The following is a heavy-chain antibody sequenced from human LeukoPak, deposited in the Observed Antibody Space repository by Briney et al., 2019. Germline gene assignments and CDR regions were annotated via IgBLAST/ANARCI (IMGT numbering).Heavy chain of an antibody. D-gene: IGHD3-9*01. Sequence: SETLSLTCTVPGGSISSGSYYWSWIRQPAGKGLEWIGRIYTSGSTNYNPSLKSRVTISADTSKNQFSLKLSSVTAADTAVYYCASQRNHYDILTGYPDWYFDLWGRGTLVTVSS. CDR2: IYTSGST. V-gene: IGHV4-61*02. J-gene: IGHJ2*01. CDR3: ASQRNHYDILTGYPDWYFDL. CDR1: GGSISSGSYY.